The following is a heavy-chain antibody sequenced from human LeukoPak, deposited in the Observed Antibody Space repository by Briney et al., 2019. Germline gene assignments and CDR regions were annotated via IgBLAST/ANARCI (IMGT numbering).Heavy chain of an antibody. CDR1: GGSFSGYY. CDR3: ARGRQEISMILVVMTGVSYYLDV. D-gene: IGHD3-22*01. Sequence: SETLSLTCAVYGGSFSGYYWTWMRQSPGKGLEWIGEINPSGSTYYNPSLKSRLTISRDTSKNQFSLRLSSVTAADTAVYYCARGRQEISMILVVMTGVSYYLDVWGIGTTVTVS. J-gene: IGHJ6*03. V-gene: IGHV4-34*01. CDR2: INPSGST.